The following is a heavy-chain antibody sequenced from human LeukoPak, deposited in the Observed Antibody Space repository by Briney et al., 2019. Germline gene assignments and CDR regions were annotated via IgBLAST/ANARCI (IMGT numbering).Heavy chain of an antibody. CDR1: GFTFSDYA. CDR3: AKDSSPYYDFWSGYYVID. D-gene: IGHD3-3*01. J-gene: IGHJ4*02. CDR2: VSGSGDYT. Sequence: GGSLRLSCAASGFTFSDYAMSWVRQPPGKGLEWVSTVSGSGDYTYYADSVRGRFTISRDNSKNTLYLQMNSLRVEDTAVYFCAKDSSPYYDFWSGYYVIDWGQGTLVTVSS. V-gene: IGHV3-23*01.